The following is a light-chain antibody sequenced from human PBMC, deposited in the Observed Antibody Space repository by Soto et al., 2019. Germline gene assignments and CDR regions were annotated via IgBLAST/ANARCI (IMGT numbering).Light chain of an antibody. J-gene: IGLJ1*01. CDR3: SSYTSSTTYV. CDR2: DVS. CDR1: SSDVGAYRY. V-gene: IGLV2-14*03. Sequence: QSVLTQPASVSGSPGQSITISCTGTSSDVGAYRYVSWYQQHPGKAPKLIIYDVSDRPSGISNRFSGSKSDNTASLTISGLQAEDEAEYYCSSYTSSTTYVFGTGTKLTVL.